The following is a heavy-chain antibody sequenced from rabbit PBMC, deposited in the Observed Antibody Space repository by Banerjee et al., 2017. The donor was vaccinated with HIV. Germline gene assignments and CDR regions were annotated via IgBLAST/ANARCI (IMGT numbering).Heavy chain of an antibody. J-gene: IGHJ4*01. CDR3: ARNYDL. D-gene: IGHD2-1*01. CDR1: GFDFSGYY. V-gene: IGHV1S7*01. CDR2: IDPVFGST. Sequence: QLVESGGGLVQPGGSLKLSCKASGFDFSGYYMSWVRQAPGKGLEWIGYIDPVFGSTYYASWVNGRFTISSHNAQNTLYLQLNSLTAADTATYFCARNYDLWGPGTLVTVS.